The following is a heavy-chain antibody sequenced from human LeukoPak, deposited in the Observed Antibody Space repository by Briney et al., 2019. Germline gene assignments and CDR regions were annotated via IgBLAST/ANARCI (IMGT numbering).Heavy chain of an antibody. CDR3: AKDHLVGYSSASYFFDY. V-gene: IGHV3-23*01. J-gene: IGHJ4*02. CDR1: GFTFSSFG. D-gene: IGHD2-15*01. Sequence: GGSLRLPCAASGFTFSSFGMSWVRQAPGKGLEWVSVISGSGFGTYYADSVKGRFTISRDNSKHTLYLQMDSLRAEDTAIYYCAKDHLVGYSSASYFFDYWGQGTLVTVSS. CDR2: ISGSGFGT.